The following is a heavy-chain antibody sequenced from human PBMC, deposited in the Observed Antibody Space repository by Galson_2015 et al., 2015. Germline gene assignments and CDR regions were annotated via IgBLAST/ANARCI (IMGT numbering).Heavy chain of an antibody. D-gene: IGHD1-26*01. CDR3: ARGPSKHQLLRGAVDL. CDR2: IYRSETT. Sequence: SETLSLTCAVSGGSISSSNWWSWVRQPPEKGLEWIGEIYRSETTNYNPSLKSRVTISVDKSKNQFSLKLSSVTAADTAVYFCARGPSKHQLLRGAVDLWGQGTLVTVSS. J-gene: IGHJ5*02. V-gene: IGHV4-4*02. CDR1: GGSISSSNW.